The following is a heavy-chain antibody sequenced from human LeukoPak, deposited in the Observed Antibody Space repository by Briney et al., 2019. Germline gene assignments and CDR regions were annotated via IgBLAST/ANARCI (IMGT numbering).Heavy chain of an antibody. D-gene: IGHD1-26*01. Sequence: GGSLRLSCAASGFTFRSSGMSWVRQAPGKGLEWVSTISGSGGSTYYADSVKGRFTISRDNSKNTLYLQMNSLRAEDTAVYYCAKVIGVGATTFDYWGQGTLVTVSS. CDR1: GFTFRSSG. J-gene: IGHJ4*02. V-gene: IGHV3-23*01. CDR3: AKVIGVGATTFDY. CDR2: ISGSGGST.